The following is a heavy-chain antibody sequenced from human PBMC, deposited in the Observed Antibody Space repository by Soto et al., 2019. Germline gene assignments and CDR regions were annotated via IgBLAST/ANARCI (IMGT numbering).Heavy chain of an antibody. J-gene: IGHJ4*02. V-gene: IGHV3-30-3*01. CDR1: GFTFSSYA. CDR3: ARGTAMVTVYFDY. Sequence: GGSLRLSCAASGFTFSSYAMHWVRQAPGKGLEWVAVISYDGSNKYYADSVKGRFTISRDNSKNTLYLQMNSLRAEDTAVYYCARGTAMVTVYFDYWGQGTLVTVSS. CDR2: ISYDGSNK. D-gene: IGHD5-18*01.